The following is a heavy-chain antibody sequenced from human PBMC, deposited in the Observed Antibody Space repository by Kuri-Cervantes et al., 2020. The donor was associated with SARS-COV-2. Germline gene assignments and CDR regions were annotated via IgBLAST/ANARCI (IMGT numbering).Heavy chain of an antibody. CDR1: GFTFSSHA. Sequence: GGSLRLSCSASGFTFSSHALHWVRQTPGKGLEWVSGISGSGINFGNADSVKGRFTISSDTSKNTIYLQMNSLRVEDTAVYYCARDRKRTLFGDFDYWGQRLLVTVSS. CDR3: ARDRKRTLFGDFDY. D-gene: IGHD1-14*01. CDR2: ISGSGINF. J-gene: IGHJ4*02. V-gene: IGHV3-23*01.